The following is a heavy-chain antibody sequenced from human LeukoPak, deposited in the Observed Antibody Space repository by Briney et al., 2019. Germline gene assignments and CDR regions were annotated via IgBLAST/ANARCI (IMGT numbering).Heavy chain of an antibody. Sequence: SETLSLTCTVSGGSISSGSYYWSWIRQPAGKGLEWIGRIYTSGSTNYNPSLKSRVTISVDTSKNQFSLKLSSVTAADTAVYYCARADSSSWYRYFDYWGQGTLVTVSS. CDR3: ARADSSSWYRYFDY. V-gene: IGHV4-61*02. CDR2: IYTSGST. CDR1: GGSISSGSYY. J-gene: IGHJ4*02. D-gene: IGHD6-13*01.